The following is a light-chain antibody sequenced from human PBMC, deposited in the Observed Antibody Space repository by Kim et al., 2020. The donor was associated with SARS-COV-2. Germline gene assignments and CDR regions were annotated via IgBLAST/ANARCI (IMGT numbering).Light chain of an antibody. CDR1: QSSSKY. Sequence: EIVLTQSPGTLSLSPGERATLSCRASQSSSKYLAWYQQKPGQAPRLLIYGASSRATGIPDRFSGSGSGTDFILTISRLEPEDFAVYYCQQYGSSPYTFGQGTKLEI. CDR2: GAS. V-gene: IGKV3-20*01. J-gene: IGKJ2*01. CDR3: QQYGSSPYT.